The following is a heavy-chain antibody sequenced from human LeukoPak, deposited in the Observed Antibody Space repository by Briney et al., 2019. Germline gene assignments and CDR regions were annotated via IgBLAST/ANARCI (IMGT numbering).Heavy chain of an antibody. J-gene: IGHJ3*02. V-gene: IGHV4-31*03. D-gene: IGHD3-22*01. CDR2: IYHSGST. Sequence: SETLSLTCTVSGGSISSGADYWRWIRQHPGKGLEWIGYIYHSGSTYYNPPLKSRLTISVEMSKDQLSLKLSSVTAADTAVYYCARARDYYDSSGRRDAFDIWAQGTMVTVSS. CDR3: ARARDYYDSSGRRDAFDI. CDR1: GGSISSGADY.